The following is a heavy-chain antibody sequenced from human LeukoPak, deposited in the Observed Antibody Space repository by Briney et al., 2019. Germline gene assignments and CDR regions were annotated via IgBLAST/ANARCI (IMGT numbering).Heavy chain of an antibody. J-gene: IGHJ4*02. D-gene: IGHD3-16*01. V-gene: IGHV3-7*01. CDR3: ARQPTYEAYFDF. CDR2: IKHDGSEK. Sequence: GGSLRLSCVASGFPFDRYWMSWVRQAPGKGLEWVANIKHDGSEKNFVDSVKGRFTISRDNAENSLFLQMNSLRADDTAVYFCARQPTYEAYFDFWGQETLVTVSS. CDR1: GFPFDRYW.